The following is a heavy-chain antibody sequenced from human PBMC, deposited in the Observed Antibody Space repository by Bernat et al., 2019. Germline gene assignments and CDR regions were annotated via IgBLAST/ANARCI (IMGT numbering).Heavy chain of an antibody. V-gene: IGHV4-39*07. CDR3: ASLKGTTYYYDSSGYYSSVSLDY. J-gene: IGHJ4*02. CDR2: IYYSGST. CDR1: GGSISSSSYY. Sequence: QLQLQESGPGLVKPSETLSLTCTVSGGSISSSSYYWGWIRQPPGKGLEWIGSIYYSGSTYYNPSLKSRVTISVDKSKNQFSLKLSSVTAADTAVYYCASLKGTTYYYDSSGYYSSVSLDYWGQGTLVTVSS. D-gene: IGHD3-22*01.